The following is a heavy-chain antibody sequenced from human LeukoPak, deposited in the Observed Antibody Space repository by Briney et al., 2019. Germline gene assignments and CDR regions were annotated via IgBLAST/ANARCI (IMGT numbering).Heavy chain of an antibody. D-gene: IGHD3-22*01. V-gene: IGHV3-7*01. CDR3: ARAGFSYYDSSGYSALDGFDY. J-gene: IGHJ4*02. Sequence: GGSLRLSCAASEFTFSNYWMSWVRQAPGKGLEWVANIKQDGSEKYYVDSVKGRFTISGDNAKNSLYLQMNSLRAEDTAVYYCARAGFSYYDSSGYSALDGFDYWGQGTLVTVSS. CDR2: IKQDGSEK. CDR1: EFTFSNYW.